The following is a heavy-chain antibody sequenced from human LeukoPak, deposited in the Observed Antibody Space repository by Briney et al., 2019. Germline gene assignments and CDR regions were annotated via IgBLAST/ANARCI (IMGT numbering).Heavy chain of an antibody. V-gene: IGHV3-48*04. Sequence: GGSLRLSCAASGFPLVRFWMSWVRQAPGKGLEWLAYTNTAGNTLYYADSVKGRFTISRDNAKKSLYLQMNTLRAEDTAVYYCARATYDSSAVDAFDIWGQGTMVTVSP. D-gene: IGHD3-22*01. CDR3: ARATYDSSAVDAFDI. CDR1: GFPLVRFW. J-gene: IGHJ3*02. CDR2: TNTAGNTL.